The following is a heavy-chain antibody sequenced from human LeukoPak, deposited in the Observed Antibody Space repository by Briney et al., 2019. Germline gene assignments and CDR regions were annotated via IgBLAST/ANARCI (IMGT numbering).Heavy chain of an antibody. CDR2: INHSGST. J-gene: IGHJ5*02. Sequence: PSETPSLTCAVYGGSFSGYYWSWIRQPPGKGLEWIGEINHSGSTNYNPSLKSRVTITVDTSKNQFSLKLSSVTAADTAVYYCARDRDSGSLGWFDPWGQGTLVTVSS. CDR1: GGSFSGYY. CDR3: ARDRDSGSLGWFDP. D-gene: IGHD1-26*01. V-gene: IGHV4-34*01.